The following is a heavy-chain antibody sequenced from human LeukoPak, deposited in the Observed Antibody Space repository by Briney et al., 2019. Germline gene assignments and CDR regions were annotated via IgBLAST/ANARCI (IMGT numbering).Heavy chain of an antibody. D-gene: IGHD3-3*02. CDR1: ELSVSSNY. CDR2: LYSSGRT. J-gene: IGHJ4*02. CDR3: AKHFTVLTPFDF. Sequence: GGSLRLSCAASELSVSSNYMSWIRQAPGKGLEWVAILYSSGRTEYADSVKGRITISRDNSRNTLFLQIHSLRADDTAVYYCAKHFTVLTPFDFWGQGTLVIVSS. V-gene: IGHV3-53*01.